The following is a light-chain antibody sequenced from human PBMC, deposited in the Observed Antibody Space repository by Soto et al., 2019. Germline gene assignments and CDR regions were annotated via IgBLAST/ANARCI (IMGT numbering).Light chain of an antibody. CDR1: SSNIGAGYD. V-gene: IGLV1-40*01. Sequence: QAVVTQPPSVSGAPGQRVTISCTGSSSNIGAGYDVHWYQQLPGTAPKLLIYGNSNRPSGVPDRFSGSKYGTSASLAITGLQAEEEADYYCQSYDSSLSHVFGTGTKLTVL. CDR2: GNS. J-gene: IGLJ1*01. CDR3: QSYDSSLSHV.